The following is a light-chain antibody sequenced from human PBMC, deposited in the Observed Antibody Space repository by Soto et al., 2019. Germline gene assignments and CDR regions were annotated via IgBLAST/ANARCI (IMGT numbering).Light chain of an antibody. CDR2: GAS. J-gene: IGKJ1*01. CDR3: QQYGSSPRT. CDR1: QSVSSSF. V-gene: IGKV3-20*01. Sequence: EIVLTPSPGTLSLSPGERPALSCSASQSVSSSFLTWYQQKPGQAPRLLISGASSRATGIPDRFTGSGSGTDFTLTISRLEPEDFAVYYCQQYGSSPRTFGQGTKVDIK.